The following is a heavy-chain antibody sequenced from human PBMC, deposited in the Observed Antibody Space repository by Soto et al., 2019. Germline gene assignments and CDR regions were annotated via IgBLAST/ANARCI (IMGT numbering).Heavy chain of an antibody. D-gene: IGHD3-16*02. V-gene: IGHV3-7*01. CDR1: GFTLSENW. J-gene: IGHJ4*02. Sequence: EVQLVEPGGGLVQPGGSLGLPCAASGFTLSENWMNWVRQAPGKGLEWVANIKQDGSEKHYVDSVKGRFTISRDNAKNSLYLQMNSLRVEDTAVYYCARLRSGYWGQGTLVTVSS. CDR3: ARLRSGY. CDR2: IKQDGSEK.